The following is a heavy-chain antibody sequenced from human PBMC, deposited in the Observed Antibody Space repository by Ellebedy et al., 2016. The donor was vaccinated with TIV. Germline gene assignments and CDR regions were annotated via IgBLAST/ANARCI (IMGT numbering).Heavy chain of an antibody. V-gene: IGHV1-3*01. J-gene: IGHJ4*02. D-gene: IGHD3-16*01. Sequence: AASVKVSCKASGYTFTSYAMHWVRQAPGQRLEWMGWINAGNGNTKYSQKFQGRVTITRDTSASTAYMELSSLRSEDTAVYYCAREAISYATSGYYFDYWGQGTLVTVSS. CDR1: GYTFTSYA. CDR3: AREAISYATSGYYFDY. CDR2: INAGNGNT.